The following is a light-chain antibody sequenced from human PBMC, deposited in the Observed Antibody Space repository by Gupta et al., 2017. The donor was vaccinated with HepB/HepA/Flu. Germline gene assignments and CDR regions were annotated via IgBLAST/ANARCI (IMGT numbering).Light chain of an antibody. J-gene: IGKJ4*01. CDR3: QQYNMWPLT. V-gene: IGKV3-15*01. Sequence: EIVMTQSPATLSVSPGERATLSCRASHSVSANLAWYQQKPGQAPRLLIYGASSRATGIPDRFSGTGSGTEFTLNIAGLQSEDSAVYYCQQYNMWPLTFDGGTKLEI. CDR1: HSVSAN. CDR2: GAS.